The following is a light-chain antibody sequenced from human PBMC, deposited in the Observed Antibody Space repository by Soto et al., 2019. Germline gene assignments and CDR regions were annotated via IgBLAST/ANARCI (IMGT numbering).Light chain of an antibody. CDR1: QSISSW. J-gene: IGKJ1*01. V-gene: IGKV1-5*01. CDR3: QQYSTYPWT. CDR2: DAS. Sequence: DTQMTQSPSTLSASVGDRVTITCRASQSISSWLAWYQQKPGKAPKVLIFDASSLESEVPSRFSGSGSATEFTLTISSLQPDDFATYYCQQYSTYPWTFGQGTKVEIK.